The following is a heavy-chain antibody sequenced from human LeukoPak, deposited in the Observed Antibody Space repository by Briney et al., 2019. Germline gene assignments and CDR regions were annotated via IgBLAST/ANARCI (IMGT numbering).Heavy chain of an antibody. CDR2: ISGWGGST. J-gene: IGHJ4*02. CDR3: AKGEESGYQFVDY. V-gene: IGHV3-23*01. Sequence: PGGSLRLSCAASGFTFRQYAMSWVRQAPGKGLEWVSVISGWGGSTNYADSVKGRFTISRDNSKNTLYLQVNSLRAEDTAVYYCAKGEESGYQFVDYWGQGALVTVSS. D-gene: IGHD5-12*01. CDR1: GFTFRQYA.